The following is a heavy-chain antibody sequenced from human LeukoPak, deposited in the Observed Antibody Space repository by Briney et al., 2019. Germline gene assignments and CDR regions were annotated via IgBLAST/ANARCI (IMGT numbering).Heavy chain of an antibody. V-gene: IGHV1-2*06. D-gene: IGHD6-19*01. CDR3: ARDSAVAGDY. CDR2: IDPKSGGT. Sequence: ASVKVSCKASGYSFTGYYIHWLRQAPGHGLEWMGRIDPKSGGTKYAQKFQGRVTMTRDTSISTTYMDLSSLRSDDTATYYCARDSAVAGDYWGQGTLVTVSS. CDR1: GYSFTGYY. J-gene: IGHJ4*02.